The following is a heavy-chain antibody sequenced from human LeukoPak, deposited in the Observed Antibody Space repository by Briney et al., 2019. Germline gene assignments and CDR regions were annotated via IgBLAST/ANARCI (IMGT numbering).Heavy chain of an antibody. V-gene: IGHV4-39*01. CDR1: AASVSGSAYY. CDR3: AKSGGYGLIDY. CDR2: IYYSGST. J-gene: IGHJ4*02. D-gene: IGHD1-26*01. Sequence: SETLSLTCTVSAASVSGSAYYWGWIRQPPGKGLAWIGNIYYSGSTYYNESLESRVTISIDTSRNQFSLKLNSVTAADTAMYYCAKSGGYGLIDYWGQGTLVTVSS.